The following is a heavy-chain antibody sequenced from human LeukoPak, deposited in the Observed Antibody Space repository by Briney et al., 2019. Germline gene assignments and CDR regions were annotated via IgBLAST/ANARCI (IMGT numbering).Heavy chain of an antibody. CDR1: GFTFSSYS. V-gene: IGHV3-21*01. CDR3: ARDQKSGWYDPEGYFAY. Sequence: PGGSLRLSCAASGFTFSSYSMNWVRQAPGKGLEGGSSISSSSSYIYYADSVEGRFTSSRDNAKNSLYLQMNSLRAEDTAAYYCARDQKSGWYDPEGYFAYWGQGTLVTVSS. D-gene: IGHD6-19*01. J-gene: IGHJ4*02. CDR2: ISSSSSYI.